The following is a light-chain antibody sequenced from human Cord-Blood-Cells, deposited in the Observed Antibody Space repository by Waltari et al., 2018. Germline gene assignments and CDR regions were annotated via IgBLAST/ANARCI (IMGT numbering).Light chain of an antibody. Sequence: QSALTQPASVSGSPGQSITISGTGTSSDVGCYNLVSWYQQHPGKAPKLMIYEGSKRPSGVSNRFSGSKSGNTASLTISGLQAEDEADYYCCSYAGSSTYVFGTGTKVTVL. CDR3: CSYAGSSTYV. V-gene: IGLV2-23*01. CDR2: EGS. J-gene: IGLJ1*01. CDR1: SSDVGCYNL.